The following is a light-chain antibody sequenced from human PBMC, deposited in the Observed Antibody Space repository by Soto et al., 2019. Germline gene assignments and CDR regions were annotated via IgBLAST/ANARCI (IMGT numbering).Light chain of an antibody. CDR2: GVS. CDR1: QSVAGN. V-gene: IGKV3-15*01. Sequence: EIVMTQSPATLSVSPGETATLSCRASQSVAGNLAWYQQKPGQPPRLLIYGVSTRATGVPARFSGSGSETDFSLTISSLQIEDFALYYCQQSNNLPPLTFGGGTKVEIK. CDR3: QQSNNLPPLT. J-gene: IGKJ4*01.